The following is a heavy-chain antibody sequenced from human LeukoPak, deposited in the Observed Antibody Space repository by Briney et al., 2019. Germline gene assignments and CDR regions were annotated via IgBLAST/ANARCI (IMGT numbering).Heavy chain of an antibody. V-gene: IGHV1-2*02. CDR3: ARDPWAARLEATLPDY. J-gene: IGHJ4*02. CDR2: INPNSGGT. D-gene: IGHD1-26*01. CDR1: GYTFTGYY. Sequence: ASVKVSCKASGYTFTGYYMHWVRQAPGQGLEWMGWINPNSGGTDYAQKFQGRVTMTRDTSISTAYMGLSRLRSDDTAVYYCARDPWAARLEATLPDYWGQGTLVTVSS.